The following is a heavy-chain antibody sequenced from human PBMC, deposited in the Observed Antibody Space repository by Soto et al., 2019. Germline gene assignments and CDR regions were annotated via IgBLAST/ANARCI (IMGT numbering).Heavy chain of an antibody. Sequence: QVQLVQSGAEEKKPGASVKVSCNASGYTFTSYAMHWVCQAPGQRLEWMGWINAGNGNTKYSQKSQGRVTITRDASTSTAYMELSSLRSEDTAAYYCARDLPAAYWGQGTLVTVSS. CDR3: ARDLPAAY. J-gene: IGHJ4*02. V-gene: IGHV1-3*05. CDR2: INAGNGNT. CDR1: GYTFTSYA. D-gene: IGHD6-25*01.